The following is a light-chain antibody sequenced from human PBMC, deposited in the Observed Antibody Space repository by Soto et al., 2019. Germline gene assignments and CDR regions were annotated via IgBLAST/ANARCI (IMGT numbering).Light chain of an antibody. V-gene: IGLV2-23*02. J-gene: IGLJ1*01. CDR2: EVS. CDR3: SSYASGHPHV. CDR1: SSDVGSYNL. Sequence: QSALTQPASVSGSPGQSITISCTGASSDVGSYNLVSWYQHHPGKAPKLMIYEVSKRPSGVSDRFSASKYGNTASLTTSGLQAEDEAEYSSSSYASGHPHVFGTGTNVTVL.